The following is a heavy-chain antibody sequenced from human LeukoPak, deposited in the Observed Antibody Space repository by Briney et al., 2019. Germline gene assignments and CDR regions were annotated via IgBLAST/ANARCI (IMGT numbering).Heavy chain of an antibody. CDR1: GGSISSSSYY. V-gene: IGHV4-39*01. D-gene: IGHD4-23*01. CDR2: IYYTGST. Sequence: SETLSLTCTVSGGSISSSSYYWGWIRQPPGKGLEWIGSIYYTGSTYYNPSLKSRVTISVDTSKNQFSLKLSSVTAADTAVYYCARLHYGGNYGYYYYYMDVWGKGTTVTVSS. CDR3: ARLHYGGNYGYYYYYMDV. J-gene: IGHJ6*03.